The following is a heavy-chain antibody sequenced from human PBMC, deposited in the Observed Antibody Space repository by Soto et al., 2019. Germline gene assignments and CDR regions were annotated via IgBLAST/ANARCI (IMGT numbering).Heavy chain of an antibody. CDR2: IKQDGSEK. V-gene: IGHV3-7*01. D-gene: IGHD3-3*01. CDR3: ARDPDPSITIFGVVIDYFDY. CDR1: GFTFSSYW. Sequence: HPGGSLRLSCAASGFTFSSYWMSWVRQAPGKGLEWVANIKQDGSEKYYVDSVKGRFTISRDNAKNSLYLQMNSLRAEDTAVYYCARDPDPSITIFGVVIDYFDYWGQGTLVTVSS. J-gene: IGHJ4*02.